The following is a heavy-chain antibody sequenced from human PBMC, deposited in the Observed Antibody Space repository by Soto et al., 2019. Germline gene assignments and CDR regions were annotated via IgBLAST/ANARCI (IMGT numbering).Heavy chain of an antibody. CDR2: ISAYNGNT. D-gene: IGHD3-3*01. CDR3: ARDGAEYYDFWSGYYSFDY. CDR1: GYTFTSYG. V-gene: IGHV1-18*01. J-gene: IGHJ4*02. Sequence: EASVKVSCKASGYTFTSYGISWVRQAPGQGLEWMGWISAYNGNTNYAQKLQGRVTMTTDTSTSTAYMELRSLRSDDTAVYYCARDGAEYYDFWSGYYSFDYWGQGTLVTVSS.